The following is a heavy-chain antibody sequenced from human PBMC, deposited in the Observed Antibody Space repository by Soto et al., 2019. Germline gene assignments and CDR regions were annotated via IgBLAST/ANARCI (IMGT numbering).Heavy chain of an antibody. CDR2: IYKSATT. V-gene: IGHV4-30-4*01. Sequence: PSETLSLTCSLSVDSISSVDYFWAWIRQPPGQALEYIGYIYKSATTYYNPSFGSRVAISLDTSKSQFSLNVTSVTAADTAVYFCARGRYFLPGRCFPNWFDSRGQGTLVTVYS. CDR3: ARGRYFLPGRCFPNWFDS. J-gene: IGHJ5*01. CDR1: VDSISSVDYF. D-gene: IGHD3-9*01.